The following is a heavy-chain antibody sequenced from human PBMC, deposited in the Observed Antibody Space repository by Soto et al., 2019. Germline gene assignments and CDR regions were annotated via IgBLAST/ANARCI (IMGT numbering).Heavy chain of an antibody. CDR2: IYHSGST. J-gene: IGHJ4*02. V-gene: IGHV4-30-2*01. CDR1: GGSISSGGYS. Sequence: PSATLSLTCAVSGGSISSGGYSWSWIRQPPGKGLEWIGYIYHSGSTYYNPSLKSRVTISVDRSKNQFSLKLSSVTAADTAVYYCARDSTARYFDYWGQGTLVTVSS. CDR3: ARDSTARYFDY. D-gene: IGHD4-4*01.